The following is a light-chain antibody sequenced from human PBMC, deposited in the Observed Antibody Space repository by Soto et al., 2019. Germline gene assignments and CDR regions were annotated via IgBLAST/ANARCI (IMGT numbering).Light chain of an antibody. Sequence: QSALTQPASVSGSPGQSITISCTGTSSDVGGYNYVSWYQQHPGKAPKLMIYDVSNRPSGVSNPLSGSKSGNTASLTISGLQDEDEADYYCSSYTSSSTRVFGGGTKLTVL. CDR3: SSYTSSSTRV. V-gene: IGLV2-14*01. CDR2: DVS. CDR1: SSDVGGYNY. J-gene: IGLJ2*01.